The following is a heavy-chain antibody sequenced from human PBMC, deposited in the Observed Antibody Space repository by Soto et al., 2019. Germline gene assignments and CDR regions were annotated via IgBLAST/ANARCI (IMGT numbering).Heavy chain of an antibody. Sequence: GGSLRLSCAASGFTFSSYSMNWVRQAPGKGLEWVSYISSGSSTIYYADSVKGRFTISRDNAKNSLYLQMNSLRDEDTAVYYCAKVDYGGAIYWGQGTLVTVS. D-gene: IGHD4-17*01. V-gene: IGHV3-48*02. CDR3: AKVDYGGAIY. J-gene: IGHJ4*02. CDR1: GFTFSSYS. CDR2: ISSGSSTI.